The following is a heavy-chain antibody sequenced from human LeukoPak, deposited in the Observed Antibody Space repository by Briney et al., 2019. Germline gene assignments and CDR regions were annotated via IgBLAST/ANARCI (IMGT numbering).Heavy chain of an antibody. CDR1: GFTVSSNY. CDR2: ISYDGSNK. CDR3: ARDLIMIVVAMDY. Sequence: GGSLRLSCAASGFTVSSNYINWVRQAPGKGLEWVAVISYDGSNKYYADSVKGRFTISRDNSKNTLYLQMNSLRAEDTAVYYCARDLIMIVVAMDYWGQGTLVTVSS. V-gene: IGHV3-30-3*01. D-gene: IGHD3-22*01. J-gene: IGHJ4*02.